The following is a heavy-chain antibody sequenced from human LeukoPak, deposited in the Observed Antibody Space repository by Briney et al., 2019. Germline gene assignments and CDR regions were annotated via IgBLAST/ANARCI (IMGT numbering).Heavy chain of an antibody. Sequence: PSETLSLTCSVWGGSITSYYWRWIRQPPGKGLEGIGYIYYSETTNSNPSLKSRVTISLDTSKNQVSLKLSSVTAADTAVYYCAREGGSRWYFRAYYFDYWGQGTLVTVSS. CDR1: GGSITSYY. D-gene: IGHD6-13*01. J-gene: IGHJ4*02. CDR2: IYYSETT. V-gene: IGHV4-59*01. CDR3: AREGGSRWYFRAYYFDY.